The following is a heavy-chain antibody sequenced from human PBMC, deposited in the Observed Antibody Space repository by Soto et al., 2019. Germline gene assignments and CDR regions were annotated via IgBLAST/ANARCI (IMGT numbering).Heavy chain of an antibody. V-gene: IGHV1-69*01. D-gene: IGHD2-2*01. CDR3: ARVVILVPTASTHYYYPMDV. CDR1: GGTFSNYA. J-gene: IGHJ6*02. Sequence: QVQLVQSGAEVRKPGSSVTVSCKASGGTFSNYAISWVRQAPGQGLELMGGIIPIVGTGSYAQKFQGRVTITAAEPTTTAYMELSSLRFEDTAVYYCARVVILVPTASTHYYYPMDVWGQGTTVTVSS. CDR2: IIPIVGTG.